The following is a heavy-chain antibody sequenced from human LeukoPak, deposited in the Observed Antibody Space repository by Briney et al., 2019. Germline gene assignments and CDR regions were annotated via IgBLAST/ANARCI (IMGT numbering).Heavy chain of an antibody. CDR1: GFTFSSYA. CDR3: AKVFRRCVVYYYGMDV. CDR2: ISGSGGST. D-gene: IGHD2-21*01. V-gene: IGHV3-23*01. J-gene: IGHJ6*02. Sequence: GGSLRLSCAASGFTFSSYAMSWVRQVPGKGLEWVSAISGSGGSTYYADSVKGRFTISRDNSKNTLYLQMNSLRAEDTAVYYGAKVFRRCVVYYYGMDVWGQGTLVTVSS.